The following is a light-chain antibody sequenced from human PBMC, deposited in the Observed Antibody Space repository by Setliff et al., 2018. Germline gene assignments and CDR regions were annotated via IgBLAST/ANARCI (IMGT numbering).Light chain of an antibody. Sequence: QSALTQPPSTSGTPGQRVTISCSGSSSNIGGNTVNWYQRLPGTAPRLLIFSNNDRPSGVSNRFTGSKSGTSASLTISGLQSEDEGDYYCAAWDDSLTGSYVFGTGTRSPS. V-gene: IGLV1-44*01. CDR2: SNN. CDR3: AAWDDSLTGSYV. J-gene: IGLJ1*01. CDR1: SSNIGGNT.